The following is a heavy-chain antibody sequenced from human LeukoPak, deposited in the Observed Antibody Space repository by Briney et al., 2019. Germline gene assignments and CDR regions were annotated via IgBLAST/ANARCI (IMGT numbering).Heavy chain of an antibody. V-gene: IGHV1-69*13. D-gene: IGHD6-13*01. Sequence: SETVSCKASGGTFSIYAISWVRQAPGQGREWMGGIIPIFGTANYPQKFQGRVTITADESTSTAYMELSSLRSEDTAVYYCACVIAAAGAYDYWGQGTLVTVSS. CDR3: ACVIAAAGAYDY. CDR1: GGTFSIYA. J-gene: IGHJ4*02. CDR2: IIPIFGTA.